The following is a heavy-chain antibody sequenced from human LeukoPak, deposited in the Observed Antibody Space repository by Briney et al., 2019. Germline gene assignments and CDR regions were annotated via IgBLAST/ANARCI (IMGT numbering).Heavy chain of an antibody. CDR2: ISGSGGST. D-gene: IGHD6-19*01. CDR3: AREEQWMAKFDS. CDR1: GFTFSSYG. Sequence: GGSLRLSCAASGFTFSSYGMSWVRQAPGKGLEWASAISGSGGSTYYADSVKGRFTISRDNAKNSLYLQMNSLRAEDTAVYYCAREEQWMAKFDSWGQGTLVTVSS. J-gene: IGHJ4*02. V-gene: IGHV3-23*01.